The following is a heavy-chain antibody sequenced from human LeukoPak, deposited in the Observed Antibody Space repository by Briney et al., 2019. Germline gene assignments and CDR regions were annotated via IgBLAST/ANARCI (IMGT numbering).Heavy chain of an antibody. Sequence: GGSLRLSCAASGFTFSSYAMSWVRQAPGKGLEWVSAISGSGGSTYYADSVKGRFTISGDNSKNTLYLQMNSLRAEDTAVYYCASDPPDRAARYMDVWGKGTTVTVSS. V-gene: IGHV3-23*01. CDR2: ISGSGGST. CDR1: GFTFSSYA. J-gene: IGHJ6*03. CDR3: ASDPPDRAARYMDV. D-gene: IGHD2-15*01.